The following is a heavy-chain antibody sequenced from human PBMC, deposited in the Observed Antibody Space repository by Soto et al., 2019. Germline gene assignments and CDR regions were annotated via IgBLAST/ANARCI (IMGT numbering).Heavy chain of an antibody. CDR2: IDPSDSYT. V-gene: IGHV5-10-1*01. D-gene: IGHD3-10*01. CDR3: ACLSQEPMVRGTNYYYYGMDV. Sequence: GESLKISCKGSGYSFTSYWISWVRQMPGKGLEWMGRIDPSDSYTNYSPSFQGHVTISADKSISTAYLQWSSLKASDTAMYYCACLSQEPMVRGTNYYYYGMDVWGQGTTVTVSS. CDR1: GYSFTSYW. J-gene: IGHJ6*02.